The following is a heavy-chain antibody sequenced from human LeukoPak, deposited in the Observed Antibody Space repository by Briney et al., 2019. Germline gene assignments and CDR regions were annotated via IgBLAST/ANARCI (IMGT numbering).Heavy chain of an antibody. CDR3: AKQASRGYCDY. CDR2: SSHSGIS. CDR1: GESFTDYY. Sequence: SETLSLTCAVYGESFTDYYWSWIRQSPGKGLEWIGESSHSGISRYNPSLKSRVTMSMDTSMNQFSLKLRSVTAADTAVYYCAKQASRGYCDYWGQGTLVTVSS. J-gene: IGHJ4*02. D-gene: IGHD3-22*01. V-gene: IGHV4-34*10.